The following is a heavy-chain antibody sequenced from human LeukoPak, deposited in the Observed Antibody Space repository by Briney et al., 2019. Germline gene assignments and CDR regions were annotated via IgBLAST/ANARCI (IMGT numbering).Heavy chain of an antibody. J-gene: IGHJ4*02. CDR1: GGTFSSYA. CDR3: AREGPLAYCGGDCYFPLDY. V-gene: IGHV1-69*13. Sequence: ASVTVSCKASGGTFSSYAISWVRQAPGQGLEWMGGIIPIFGTANYAQKFQGRVTITADESTSTAYMELSSLRSEDTAVYYCAREGPLAYCGGDCYFPLDYWGQGTLVTVSS. CDR2: IIPIFGTA. D-gene: IGHD2-21*02.